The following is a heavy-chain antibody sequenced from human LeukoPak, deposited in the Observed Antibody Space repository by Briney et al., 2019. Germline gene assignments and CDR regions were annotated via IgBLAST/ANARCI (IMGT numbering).Heavy chain of an antibody. CDR3: AKDSGYYDILTGYPGGDWFDP. Sequence: GGSLSLSCAASGFTFISYAMSWVRQAPGKGLEWVSAISGSGGSTYYADSVKGRFTISRDNSKNTLYLQMNSLRAEDTAVYYCAKDSGYYDILTGYPGGDWFDPWGQGTLVTVSS. J-gene: IGHJ5*02. CDR2: ISGSGGST. V-gene: IGHV3-23*01. D-gene: IGHD3-9*01. CDR1: GFTFISYA.